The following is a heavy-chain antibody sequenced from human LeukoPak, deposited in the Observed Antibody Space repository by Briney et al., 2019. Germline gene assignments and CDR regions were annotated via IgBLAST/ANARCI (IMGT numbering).Heavy chain of an antibody. Sequence: SETLSLTCTVSGGSISSYYWSWIRQPPGKGLEWIGYIYYSGSTNYNPSLKSRVTISVDTSKNQFSLKLSSVTAADTAVYYWARDLYDSSGYYSDYWGQGTLVTVSS. J-gene: IGHJ4*02. CDR2: IYYSGST. CDR3: ARDLYDSSGYYSDY. D-gene: IGHD3-22*01. V-gene: IGHV4-59*01. CDR1: GGSISSYY.